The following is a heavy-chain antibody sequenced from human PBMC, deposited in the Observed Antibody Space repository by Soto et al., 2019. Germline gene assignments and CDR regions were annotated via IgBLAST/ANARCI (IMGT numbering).Heavy chain of an antibody. CDR3: ARGRAGRGWFDP. CDR2: ISSSSSTI. J-gene: IGHJ5*02. D-gene: IGHD6-19*01. Sequence: PGGSLRLSCAASGFTFSSYAMSWVRQAPGKGLEWVSAISSSSSTIYYADSVKGRFTISRDNAKNSLYLQMNSLRDEDTAVYYCARGRAGRGWFDPWGQGTLVTVSS. CDR1: GFTFSSYA. V-gene: IGHV3-48*02.